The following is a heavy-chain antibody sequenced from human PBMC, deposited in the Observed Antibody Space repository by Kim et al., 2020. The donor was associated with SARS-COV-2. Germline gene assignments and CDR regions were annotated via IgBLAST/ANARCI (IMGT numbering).Heavy chain of an antibody. D-gene: IGHD5-18*01. V-gene: IGHV4-39*01. CDR3: ARHKEYSYGLPHFYY. CDR1: GGSISSSSYY. CDR2: IYYSGST. Sequence: SETLSLTCTVSGGSISSSSYYWGWIRQPPGKGLEWIGSIYYSGSTYYNPSLKSRVTISVDTSKNQFSLKLSSVTAADAAVYYCARHKEYSYGLPHFYYSGQRTLVSVSS. J-gene: IGHJ4*02.